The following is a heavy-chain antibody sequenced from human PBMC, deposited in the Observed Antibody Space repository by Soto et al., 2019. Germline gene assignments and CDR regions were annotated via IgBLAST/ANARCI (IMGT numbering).Heavy chain of an antibody. CDR2: IRAIGYGGTA. D-gene: IGHD3-9*01. J-gene: IGHJ4*02. CDR3: TRASRGFDWFRAYFDS. CDR1: GFTFSSYA. V-gene: IGHV3-49*03. Sequence: GGSLRLSCAASGFTFSSYAMTWFRQAPGKGLEWVGFIRAIGYGGTAEYAASVKDRFFVSRDDSKSIVQLQMNSLRSEDTAVYFCTRASRGFDWFRAYFDSWGQGALVTVSS.